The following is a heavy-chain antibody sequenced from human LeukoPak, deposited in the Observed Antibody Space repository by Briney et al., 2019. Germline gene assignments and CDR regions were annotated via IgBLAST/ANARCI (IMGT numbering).Heavy chain of an antibody. CDR3: ASIHCSSTSCYWDSYGPFDY. Sequence: GGSLRLSCAASGFTFSSYSMNWVRQAPGKGLEWVSYISSSSSTIYYADSVKGRFTISRDNAKNSLYLQMNSLRAEDTAVYYCASIHCSSTSCYWDSYGPFDYWGQGTLVTVSS. V-gene: IGHV3-48*04. CDR2: ISSSSSTI. J-gene: IGHJ4*02. D-gene: IGHD2-2*01. CDR1: GFTFSSYS.